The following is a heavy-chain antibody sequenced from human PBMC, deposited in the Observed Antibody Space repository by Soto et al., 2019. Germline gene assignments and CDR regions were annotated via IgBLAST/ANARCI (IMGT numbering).Heavy chain of an antibody. J-gene: IGHJ6*02. CDR2: INPNSGGT. V-gene: IGHV1-2*02. Sequence: QVQLVQSGAEVKKPGASVKVSCKASGYTFTGYYMHWVRQAPGQGLEWMGWINPNSGGTNYAQKFQGRVTMTRDTSISTAYMGLSRLRSDDTAVYYCAREWGGSYSLYYYYYGMDVWGQGTTVTVSS. CDR1: GYTFTGYY. D-gene: IGHD1-26*01. CDR3: AREWGGSYSLYYYYYGMDV.